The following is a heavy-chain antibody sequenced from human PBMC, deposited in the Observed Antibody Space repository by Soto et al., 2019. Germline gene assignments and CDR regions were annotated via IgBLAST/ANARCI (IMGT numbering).Heavy chain of an antibody. V-gene: IGHV4-34*01. Sequence: PSETLSLTCAVYGGSFSGYYWSWIRQPPGKGLEWIGEINHSGSTNYNPSLKSRVTISVDTSKNQFSLKLSSVTAADTAVYYCARDRWRVWAGCGFDPRGQGTLVTGSS. CDR3: ARDRWRVWAGCGFDP. J-gene: IGHJ5*02. D-gene: IGHD6-19*01. CDR1: GGSFSGYY. CDR2: INHSGST.